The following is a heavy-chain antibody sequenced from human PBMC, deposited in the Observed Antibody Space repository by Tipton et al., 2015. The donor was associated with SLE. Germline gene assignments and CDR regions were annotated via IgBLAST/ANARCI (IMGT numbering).Heavy chain of an antibody. CDR3: ARTGFYYVPYFQH. D-gene: IGHD3-10*02. J-gene: IGHJ1*01. Sequence: TLSLTCAVSGFSISSGYYWGWIRQSPEKGLEWIGSISHSGNIYFNPSLKSRATMSIDTSRNEVSLRLSSVTAADTAVYYCARTGFYYVPYFQHWGQGTLVTVSS. CDR1: GFSISSGYY. V-gene: IGHV4-38-2*01. CDR2: ISHSGNI.